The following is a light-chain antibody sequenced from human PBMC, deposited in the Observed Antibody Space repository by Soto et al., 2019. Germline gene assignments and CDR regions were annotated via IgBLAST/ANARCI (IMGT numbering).Light chain of an antibody. CDR1: HSVNSH. CDR3: QQYKNWPL. Sequence: EVLVTQSPATLSVAPGERVTLSCRTSHSVNSHVAWYQQKPGQAPRLLLYGASTRATGIPVRFSGSGFGTEFTLTISSLQSEDFAVYYCQQYKNWPLFGQGTRLEIK. CDR2: GAS. J-gene: IGKJ5*01. V-gene: IGKV3-15*01.